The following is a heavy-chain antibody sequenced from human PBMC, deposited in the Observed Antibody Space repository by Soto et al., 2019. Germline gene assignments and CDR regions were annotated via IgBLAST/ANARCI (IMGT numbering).Heavy chain of an antibody. J-gene: IGHJ6*03. D-gene: IGHD3-10*01. Sequence: QVQLQQWGAGLLKPSETLSLTCAVYGGSFSGYQWSWIRQTPGKGLEWIGEINDSGNSNYNPSIKSRVTILLGRSKKQISLKLSSVTAADSAVYYCARGLILWFGELSRRGGYYFYMDVWGKGNTVAVTS. CDR1: GGSFSGYQ. V-gene: IGHV4-34*01. CDR2: INDSGNS. CDR3: ARGLILWFGELSRRGGYYFYMDV.